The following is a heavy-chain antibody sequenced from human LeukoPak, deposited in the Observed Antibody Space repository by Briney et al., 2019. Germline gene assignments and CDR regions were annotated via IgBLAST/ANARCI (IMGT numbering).Heavy chain of an antibody. Sequence: GGSLRLSCAASGFTFSSYAMSWVRQAPGKGLEWVSAISGSGGSTYYADSVKGRFTISRDNSKNTLYLQMNSLRAEDTAVYYCAKFREPYGSGSSYWFDPWGQGTLVTVSS. V-gene: IGHV3-23*01. CDR1: GFTFSSYA. D-gene: IGHD3-10*01. J-gene: IGHJ5*02. CDR2: ISGSGGST. CDR3: AKFREPYGSGSSYWFDP.